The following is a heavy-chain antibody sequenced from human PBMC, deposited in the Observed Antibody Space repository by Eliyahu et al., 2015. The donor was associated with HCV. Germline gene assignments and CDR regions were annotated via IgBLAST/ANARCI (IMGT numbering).Heavy chain of an antibody. CDR3: AKVSEFNSNYYSLDL. J-gene: IGHJ5*02. Sequence: EVQLVESGGDFXQPGGSLRXSXAAXGFTFXNXAMNXVRQAPGKGLEWVSTISGSGVNIDYADSVKGRFTISRDNSRNVLHLQMSSLRADDTAMYFCAKVSEFNSNYYSLDLWGQGTLVTVSS. CDR1: GFTFXNXA. D-gene: IGHD3-22*01. V-gene: IGHV3-23*04. CDR2: ISGSGVNI.